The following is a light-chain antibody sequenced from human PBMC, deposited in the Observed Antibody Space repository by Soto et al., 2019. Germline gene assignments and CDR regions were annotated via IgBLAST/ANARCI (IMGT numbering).Light chain of an antibody. Sequence: DIQMTQSPSTLSASVGDRVTITCRASQSISSWLAWYQQKPGKAPKLLIYDASSLESGVPSRFSGSGSGTEFNLTSSSLQPDDFAAEKRQQYNSYWTFAQGPKVEIK. CDR1: QSISSW. V-gene: IGKV1-5*01. J-gene: IGKJ1*01. CDR2: DAS. CDR3: QQYNSYWT.